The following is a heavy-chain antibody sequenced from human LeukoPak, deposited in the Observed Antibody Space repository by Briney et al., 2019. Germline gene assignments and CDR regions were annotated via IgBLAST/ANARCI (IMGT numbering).Heavy chain of an antibody. CDR1: GFTFSSYS. CDR2: ISSSSSYI. Sequence: GGSLKLSCAASGFTFSSYSMNWVRQAPGKGLEWVSSISSSSSYIYYADSVKGRFTISRDNAKNSLYLQMNSLRAEDTAVYYCARAVIPAAILDAFDIWGQGTMVTVSS. CDR3: ARAVIPAAILDAFDI. J-gene: IGHJ3*02. D-gene: IGHD2-2*02. V-gene: IGHV3-21*01.